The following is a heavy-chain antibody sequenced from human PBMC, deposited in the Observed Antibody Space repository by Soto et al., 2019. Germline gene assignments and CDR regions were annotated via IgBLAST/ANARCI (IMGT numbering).Heavy chain of an antibody. Sequence: PGESLKISCQGSGYTFPDYWIAWVRQMPGKGLEEMGFIFPFDSDTRYSPSFQGQVIISVDTSINTAYLQFTSLKASDSAIYYCARREGDFSKLDHWGHGTLVTVSS. D-gene: IGHD4-4*01. CDR1: GYTFPDYW. J-gene: IGHJ5*02. CDR3: ARREGDFSKLDH. V-gene: IGHV5-51*01. CDR2: IFPFDSDT.